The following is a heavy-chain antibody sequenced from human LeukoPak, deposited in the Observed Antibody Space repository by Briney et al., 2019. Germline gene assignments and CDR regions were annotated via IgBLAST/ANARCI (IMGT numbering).Heavy chain of an antibody. J-gene: IGHJ5*02. CDR3: ARHAESRSSRGVIDP. Sequence: SETLSLTCTVSGGSISSYYWSWIRQPPGKGLEWIGYIYYSGSTNYNPSLKSRVTISVDTSKNQFSLKLSSVTAADTAVYYCARHAESRSSRGVIDPWGQGTLVTVSS. CDR2: IYYSGST. CDR1: GGSISSYY. V-gene: IGHV4-59*08. D-gene: IGHD6-13*01.